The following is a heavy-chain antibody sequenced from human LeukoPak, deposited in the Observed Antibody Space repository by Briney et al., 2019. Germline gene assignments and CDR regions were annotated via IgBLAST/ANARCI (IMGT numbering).Heavy chain of an antibody. CDR2: INAGNGNT. V-gene: IGHV1-3*01. CDR3: ARGRYDYVWGSPVGGPLYYLDY. J-gene: IGHJ4*02. Sequence: ASVKVSCKASGYTFTSYAMHWVRQAPGQRLEWMGWINAGNGNTKYSQKFQGRVTITRDTSASTAYMELSSLRSEDTAVYYCARGRYDYVWGSPVGGPLYYLDYWGQGTLVTVSS. D-gene: IGHD3-16*01. CDR1: GYTFTSYA.